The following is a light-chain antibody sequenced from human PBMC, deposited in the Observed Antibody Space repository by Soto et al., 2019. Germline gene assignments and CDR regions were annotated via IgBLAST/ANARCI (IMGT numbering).Light chain of an antibody. J-gene: IGKJ3*01. Sequence: DIQMTQSPSSLSASVGDRVTITCQASQDISDYLNWYHQKPGKAPKFLIYDASYLETGVPSRFSGSGSGTDFTVSIGSLQLELIGTYYTKQCHILPFTFGPRTTEDIK. CDR2: DAS. CDR1: QDISDY. CDR3: KQCHILPFT. V-gene: IGKV1-33*01.